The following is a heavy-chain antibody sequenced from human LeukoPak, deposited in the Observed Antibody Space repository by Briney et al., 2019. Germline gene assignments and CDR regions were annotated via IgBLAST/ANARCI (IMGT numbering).Heavy chain of an antibody. CDR1: GGSISSYC. CDR3: ARDEAFLWFGELFPEYFQH. Sequence: PSETLSLTCTVSGGSISSYCWSWIRQPAGKGLEWIGRIYTSWSTNYNPSLKSRVTMSVDTSKNQFSLKLSSVTAADTAVYYCARDEAFLWFGELFPEYFQHWGQGTLVTVSS. D-gene: IGHD3-10*01. V-gene: IGHV4-4*07. CDR2: IYTSWST. J-gene: IGHJ1*01.